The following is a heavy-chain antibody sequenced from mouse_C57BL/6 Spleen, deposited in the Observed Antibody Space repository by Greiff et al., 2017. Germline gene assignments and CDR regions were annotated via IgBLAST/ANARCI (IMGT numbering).Heavy chain of an antibody. Sequence: QVQLKQPGAELVKPGASVKMSCKASGYTFTSYWITWVKQRPGQGLEWIGDIYPGSGSTNYNEKFKSKATLTVDTSSSKAYMKLSSLTSEDAAVYYCAIEDFYGSSYYYAMDYWGQGTSVTVSS. D-gene: IGHD1-1*01. V-gene: IGHV1-55*01. CDR3: AIEDFYGSSYYYAMDY. CDR2: IYPGSGST. J-gene: IGHJ4*01. CDR1: GYTFTSYW.